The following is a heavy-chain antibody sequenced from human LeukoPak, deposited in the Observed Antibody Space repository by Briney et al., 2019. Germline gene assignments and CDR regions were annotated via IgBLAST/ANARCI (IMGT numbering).Heavy chain of an antibody. CDR1: GYTFTSYY. CDR2: INPSGGIT. D-gene: IGHD6-13*01. Sequence: ASVKVSSKASGYTFTSYYIHWVRQAPGQGLEWMGIINPSGGITTYAQKFQRRVTMTRDKSTSTVYMELRRLTSEDTAVYYCARDGKTAAGNNFDYWGQGTLVTVSS. V-gene: IGHV1-46*01. J-gene: IGHJ4*02. CDR3: ARDGKTAAGNNFDY.